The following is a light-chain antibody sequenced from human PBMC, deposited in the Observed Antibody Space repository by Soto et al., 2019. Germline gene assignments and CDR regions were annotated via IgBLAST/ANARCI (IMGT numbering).Light chain of an antibody. CDR3: QQRGT. V-gene: IGKV3-11*01. CDR1: QSVSSD. J-gene: IGKJ4*01. CDR2: DIS. Sequence: EIVLTQSPATRSLSPGERATLSCRASQSVSSDLAWYQQKPGEAPRLLMYDISNRATGIPARFRGSGAGTDFTLTLPSLEPGDFAVYYCQQRGTFGGGTKVDIK.